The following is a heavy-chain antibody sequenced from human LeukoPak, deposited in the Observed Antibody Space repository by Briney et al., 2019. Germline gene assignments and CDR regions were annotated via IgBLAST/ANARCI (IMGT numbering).Heavy chain of an antibody. D-gene: IGHD3-10*01. CDR3: ARGAVITMVRGPRGYYYYMDV. Sequence: SETLSLTCTVSGGSISSYYWSWIRQPPGKGLEWIGYICYSGSTNYNPSLKSRVTISVDTSKNQFSLKLSSVTAADTAVYYCARGAVITMVRGPRGYYYYMDVWGKGTTVTVSS. J-gene: IGHJ6*03. CDR1: GGSISSYY. V-gene: IGHV4-59*01. CDR2: ICYSGST.